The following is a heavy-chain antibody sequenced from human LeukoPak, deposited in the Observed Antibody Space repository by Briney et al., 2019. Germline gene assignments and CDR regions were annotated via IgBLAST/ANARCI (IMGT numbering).Heavy chain of an antibody. V-gene: IGHV3-15*01. CDR1: GFTFSNAW. J-gene: IGHJ4*02. CDR3: TTAFYYDSSGSQYYFDY. CDR2: IKSKTDGGTT. Sequence: PGGSLRLSCAASGFTFSNAWMSWVRQAPGKGLEWVGRIKSKTDGGTTDYAAPVKGRFTISGDDSKNTLYLQMNSLKTEDTAVYYCTTAFYYDSSGSQYYFDYWGQGTLVTVSS. D-gene: IGHD3-22*01.